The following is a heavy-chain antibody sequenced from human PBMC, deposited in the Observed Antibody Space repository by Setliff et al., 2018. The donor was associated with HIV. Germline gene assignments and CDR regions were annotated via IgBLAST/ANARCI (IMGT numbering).Heavy chain of an antibody. Sequence: ASVKVSCKSSGYTFTDYLIHWVRQAPGQGLEWMGWISPDNGNTRISQRFRGSVTMTRDRSINTAYMELSGLTSDDTAVYYCARPRVFDSFDVWGQRTKVTVSS. D-gene: IGHD6-6*01. V-gene: IGHV1-2*02. J-gene: IGHJ3*01. CDR1: GYTFTDYL. CDR3: ARPRVFDSFDV. CDR2: ISPDNGNT.